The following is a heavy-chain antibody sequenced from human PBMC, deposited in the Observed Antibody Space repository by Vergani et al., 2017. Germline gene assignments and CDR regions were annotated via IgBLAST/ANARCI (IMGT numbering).Heavy chain of an antibody. CDR1: GGSFTSYH. D-gene: IGHD4-11*01. Sequence: QVQLQQWGGGLLKPSETLSLTCVVNGGSFTSYHWTWIRQSPGEGLEWAGDIDHTGRPDYNPYLKSRLTMSVDKSRNQFSLTLNSVTATDTAIYFCARVNTETNGHLYYYYYMDVWGQGTAVTVS. CDR2: IDHTGRP. CDR3: ARVNTETNGHLYYYYYMDV. V-gene: IGHV4-34*01. J-gene: IGHJ6*03.